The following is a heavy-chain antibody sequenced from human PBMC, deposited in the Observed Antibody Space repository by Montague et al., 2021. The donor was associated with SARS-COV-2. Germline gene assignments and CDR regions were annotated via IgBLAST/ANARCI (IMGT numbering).Heavy chain of an antibody. CDR1: GFSLGTSGVC. CDR3: AHSYGDYRFDY. J-gene: IGHJ4*02. V-gene: IGHV2-5*02. CDR2: IYWDDDK. Sequence: PALVKPTQTLTLTCTFSGFSLGTSGVCVGWIRQPPGKALEWLALIYWDDDKRYSPSLKRRLTITKDTSKNQVVLTMTNMDPVDTATCYCAHSYGDYRFDYWGQGTLVTVSS. D-gene: IGHD4-17*01.